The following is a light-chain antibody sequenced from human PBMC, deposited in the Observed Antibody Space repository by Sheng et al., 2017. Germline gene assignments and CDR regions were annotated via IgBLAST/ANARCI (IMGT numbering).Light chain of an antibody. CDR2: DAS. Sequence: AIQLTQSPSSLSASVGDRVTITCRASQGINIALGWYQQKPGKAPKLLIYDASTLHSGVPSRFSGSGSGTDFTLTVSSLQPEDFATYYCQQSYSASWTFGQGTKVEIK. J-gene: IGKJ1*01. CDR1: QGINIA. V-gene: IGKV1-13*02. CDR3: QQSYSASWT.